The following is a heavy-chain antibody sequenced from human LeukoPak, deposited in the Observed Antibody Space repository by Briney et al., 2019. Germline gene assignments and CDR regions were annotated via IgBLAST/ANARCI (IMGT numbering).Heavy chain of an antibody. Sequence: SQTLSLTCAVYGGSFSGYYWSWIRQPPGKGLEWIGEINHSGSTNYNPSLKSRVTISVDTSKNQFSLKLSSVTAADAAVYYCARGRSLRYFVWSIPTGINWFDPWGQGTLVSVFS. CDR2: INHSGST. J-gene: IGHJ5*02. D-gene: IGHD3-9*01. CDR3: ARGRSLRYFVWSIPTGINWFDP. CDR1: GGSFSGYY. V-gene: IGHV4-34*01.